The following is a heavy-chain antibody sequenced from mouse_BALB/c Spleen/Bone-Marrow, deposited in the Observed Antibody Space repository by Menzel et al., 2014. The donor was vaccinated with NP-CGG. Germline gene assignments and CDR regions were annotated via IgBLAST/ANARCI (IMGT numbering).Heavy chain of an antibody. CDR3: ARALAYGSSFDY. Sequence: EVNLVESGGGLVQPGGSRKLSCAASGFTLSDYGMAWVRQAPGKGPEWVAFISNLAYSIYYTDTVTGRFTISRENAKNTLYLEMSSLRSEDTAMYYCARALAYGSSFDYWGQGTTLTVSS. J-gene: IGHJ2*01. CDR2: ISNLAYSI. V-gene: IGHV5-15*02. D-gene: IGHD1-1*01. CDR1: GFTLSDYG.